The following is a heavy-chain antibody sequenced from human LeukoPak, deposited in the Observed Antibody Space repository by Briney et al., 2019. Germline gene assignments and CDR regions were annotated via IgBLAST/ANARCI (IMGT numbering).Heavy chain of an antibody. CDR3: ARDNSVRDEAWWFNP. D-gene: IGHD5-24*01. V-gene: IGHV1-46*01. CDR1: GYRLTEVS. Sequence: ASVKVSCKVSGYRLTEVSIHWVRQAPGQGPEWMGVISPSGGSTTYAQKFQGRVTLTRDMSTSTDYLELSSLRSEDTAVYYCARDNSVRDEAWWFNPWGQGTLVTVSS. J-gene: IGHJ5*02. CDR2: ISPSGGST.